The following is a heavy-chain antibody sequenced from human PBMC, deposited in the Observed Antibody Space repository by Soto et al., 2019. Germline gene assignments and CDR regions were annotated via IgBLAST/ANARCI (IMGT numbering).Heavy chain of an antibody. V-gene: IGHV4-31*03. CDR2: IYYSGST. J-gene: IGHJ6*03. Sequence: SETLPLTCTVSGGSISSGGYYWSWIRQHPGKGLEWIGYIYYSGSTYYNPSLKSRVTISVDTSKNQFSLKLSSVTAADTAVYYCARAVDNWTRLHYSYYMDVWGKGTTVTVSS. CDR3: ARAVDNWTRLHYSYYMDV. D-gene: IGHD1-20*01. CDR1: GGSISSGGYY.